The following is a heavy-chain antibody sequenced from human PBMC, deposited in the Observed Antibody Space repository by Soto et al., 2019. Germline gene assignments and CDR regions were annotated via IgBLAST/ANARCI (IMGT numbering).Heavy chain of an antibody. Sequence: QVQLIQSGAEVKRPGASVRVSCKGLGYTFTSYGISWVRQAPGQGLEWMGWIRPNDGHTNYAQKSQDRVTMTRDTSTTTVYMDLRSLGSDDTAVYYCAIIGSGDYSDFDYWGQGTLVTVSS. CDR1: GYTFTSYG. J-gene: IGHJ4*02. V-gene: IGHV1-18*01. CDR2: IRPNDGHT. D-gene: IGHD4-4*01. CDR3: AIIGSGDYSDFDY.